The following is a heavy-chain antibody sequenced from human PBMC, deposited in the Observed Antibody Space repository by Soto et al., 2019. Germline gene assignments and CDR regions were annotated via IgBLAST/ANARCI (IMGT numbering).Heavy chain of an antibody. Sequence: GGSLRLSCAASGFTFSSYAMTWVRQAPGKGLEWVSIVSYNGGDTYYADSVKGRFTISRDNSRDTVDLQMNGLRAEDTAVYYCARYIRGPTVYYFDFWGPGVLVTVSS. J-gene: IGHJ4*02. V-gene: IGHV3-23*01. CDR2: VSYNGGDT. CDR1: GFTFSSYA. D-gene: IGHD1-1*01. CDR3: ARYIRGPTVYYFDF.